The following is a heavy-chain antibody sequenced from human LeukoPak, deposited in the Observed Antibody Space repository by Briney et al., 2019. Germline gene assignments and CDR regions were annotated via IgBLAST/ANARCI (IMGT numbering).Heavy chain of an antibody. J-gene: IGHJ6*02. V-gene: IGHV7-4-1*02. CDR2: INTNTGNP. D-gene: IGHD3-9*01. Sequence: ASVKVSCKASGYTFTNYTINWVRLAPGQGLEWMGWINTNTGNPTYAQGFTGRFVFSLDTSVSTAYLRISGLKAEDTAVYYCARHVLRYFDWLLFRLHYYGMDVWGQGTTVTVSS. CDR3: ARHVLRYFDWLLFRLHYYGMDV. CDR1: GYTFTNYT.